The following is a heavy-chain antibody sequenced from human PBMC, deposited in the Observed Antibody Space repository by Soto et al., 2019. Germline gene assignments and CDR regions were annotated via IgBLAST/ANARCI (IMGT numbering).Heavy chain of an antibody. D-gene: IGHD1-26*01. CDR3: ARGLISGSHYSGGWYYFDS. J-gene: IGHJ4*02. CDR1: GGSFSGYY. V-gene: IGHV4-34*01. Sequence: PSETLSLTCAVYGGSFSGYYWNWIRQPPGKGLEWIGEINHSGSTNYNPSLKSRVTISVDTSKNQFSLKLSSVTAADTAVYYCARGLISGSHYSGGWYYFDSWGQGIQVT. CDR2: INHSGST.